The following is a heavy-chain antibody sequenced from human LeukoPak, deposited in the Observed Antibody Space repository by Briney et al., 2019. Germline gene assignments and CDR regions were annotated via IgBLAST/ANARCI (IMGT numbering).Heavy chain of an antibody. D-gene: IGHD6-19*01. CDR1: GGSISSGN. J-gene: IGHJ4*02. V-gene: IGHV3-23*01. CDR2: ISGSGGDT. CDR3: VKDSVVVAGLVNYFDY. Sequence: GTLSLTCAVSGGSISSGNWWSWVRQSPGEGLEWVSAISGSGGDTFYTDSVKGRFTISRDNSKNTLYLQMKGLRAEDTAVYYCVKDSVVVAGLVNYFDYWGQGTLVTVSS.